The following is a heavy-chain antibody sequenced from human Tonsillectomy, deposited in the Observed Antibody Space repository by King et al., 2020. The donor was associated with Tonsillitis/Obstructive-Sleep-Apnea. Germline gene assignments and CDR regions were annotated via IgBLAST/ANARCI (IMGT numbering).Heavy chain of an antibody. Sequence: VQLVESGGGLVQPGGSLRLSCAASGFTFSSYEMNWVRQAPGKGLEWVSYISSSGSTKSYADSVKGRFTISRDNAKNSLYLQMNSLRAEDTAVYYCAKVGVEPAAMAFYYYYYMDVWGNGTTVTVSS. V-gene: IGHV3-48*03. D-gene: IGHD2-2*01. CDR3: AKVGVEPAAMAFYYYYYMDV. CDR1: GFTFSSYE. CDR2: ISSSGSTK. J-gene: IGHJ6*03.